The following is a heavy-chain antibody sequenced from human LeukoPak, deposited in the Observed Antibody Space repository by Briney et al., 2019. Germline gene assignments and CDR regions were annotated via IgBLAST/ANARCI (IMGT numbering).Heavy chain of an antibody. CDR2: ISYDGSNK. CDR1: GFTFSSYG. D-gene: IGHD5-12*01. CDR3: AKELLGPTRGYSGYDPYYFDY. J-gene: IGHJ4*02. V-gene: IGHV3-30*18. Sequence: GGSLRLSCAASGFTFSSYGMHWVRQAPGKGLEWVAAISYDGSNKYYADSVKGRFTISRDNSKNTLYLQMNSLRGEDTAVYYCAKELLGPTRGYSGYDPYYFDYWGQGTLVTVSS.